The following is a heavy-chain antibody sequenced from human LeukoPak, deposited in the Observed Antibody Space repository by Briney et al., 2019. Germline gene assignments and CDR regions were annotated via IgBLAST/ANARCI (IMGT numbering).Heavy chain of an antibody. CDR2: IYYSGST. J-gene: IGHJ4*02. CDR3: ARDGYYYDSSGYAPFDY. V-gene: IGHV4-59*01. CDR1: GGSISSYH. Sequence: PSETLSLTCTVSGGSISSYHWGWIRQPPGKGLEWIGYIYYSGSTNYNPSLKGRVTISVDTSKNQFSLKLSSVTAADTAVYYCARDGYYYDSSGYAPFDYWGQGTLVTVSS. D-gene: IGHD3-22*01.